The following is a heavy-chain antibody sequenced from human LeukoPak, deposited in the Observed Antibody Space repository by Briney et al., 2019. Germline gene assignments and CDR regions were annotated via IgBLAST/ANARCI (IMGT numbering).Heavy chain of an antibody. CDR3: AREVISSSWFPFDY. V-gene: IGHV1-2*02. J-gene: IGHJ4*02. CDR1: GYSFTAYY. CDR2: INPNSGGT. D-gene: IGHD6-13*01. Sequence: AASVKVSCKASGYSFTAYYMHWVRQAPGQGLEWMGWINPNSGGTNYAQKFQGRVTLTRDTSISTAYMELSRLRYDDTAVYYCAREVISSSWFPFDYWGQGTLVTVSS.